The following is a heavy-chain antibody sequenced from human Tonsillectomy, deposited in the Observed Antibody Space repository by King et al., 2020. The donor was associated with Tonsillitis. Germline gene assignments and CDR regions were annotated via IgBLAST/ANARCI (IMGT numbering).Heavy chain of an antibody. D-gene: IGHD4-23*01. CDR3: ARGSAVVKNGMDV. CDR1: GGSVSSGGYY. V-gene: IGHV4-61*08. J-gene: IGHJ6*02. CDR2: IYYSGST. Sequence: VQLQESGPGLVKPSETLSLTCTVSGGSVSSGGYYWSWIRQPPGKGLEWIGYIYYSGSTNNNPSLKSRVSTSIDTSKNQFPLKLSSVTAAETAVYYCARGSAVVKNGMDVWGQGTTVTVSS.